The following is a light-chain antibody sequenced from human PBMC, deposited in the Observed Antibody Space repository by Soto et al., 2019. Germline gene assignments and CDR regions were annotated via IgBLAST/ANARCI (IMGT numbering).Light chain of an antibody. CDR2: RNN. V-gene: IGLV1-47*01. CDR3: AAWDDSLSGMV. CDR1: SSNIGSNY. Sequence: QSVLTQPPSASGTPGQRVTISCSGSSSNIGSNYVYWYQQLPGTAPKLLIYRNNQRPSGVPDRFSGSKSGTSASLAISGVRYEDEADYYCAAWDDSLSGMVFGGGTKLTVL. J-gene: IGLJ2*01.